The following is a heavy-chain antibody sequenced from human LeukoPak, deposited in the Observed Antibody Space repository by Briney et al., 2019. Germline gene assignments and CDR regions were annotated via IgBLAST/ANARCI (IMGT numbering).Heavy chain of an antibody. J-gene: IGHJ4*02. V-gene: IGHV4-38-2*02. CDR3: ARLDDYYGSGSYYNGVGY. CDR2: IYHSGST. D-gene: IGHD3-10*01. CDR1: GYSISSGYY. Sequence: SETLSLTCTVSGYSISSGYYWGWIRHPPGKGLTWIVRIYHSGSTYYNPSLKSRVTISVDTSKNQFSLKLSSVTAADTAVYYCARLDDYYGSGSYYNGVGYWGQGTLVTVSS.